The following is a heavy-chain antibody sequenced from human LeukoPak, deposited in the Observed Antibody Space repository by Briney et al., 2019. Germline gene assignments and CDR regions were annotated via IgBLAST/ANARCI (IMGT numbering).Heavy chain of an antibody. CDR2: IEYSGGSA. Sequence: GGSLRLSCIVSGFTLSSYEMSWIRQAPGKGLEWVASIEYSGGSAYYADSVKGRFSISREDSKNTLYLQMSSLRAEDTAVYYCARRGIISGWYWAYYFDYWGQGTLVTVSS. CDR1: GFTLSSYE. V-gene: IGHV3-23*01. CDR3: ARRGIISGWYWAYYFDY. D-gene: IGHD6-19*01. J-gene: IGHJ4*02.